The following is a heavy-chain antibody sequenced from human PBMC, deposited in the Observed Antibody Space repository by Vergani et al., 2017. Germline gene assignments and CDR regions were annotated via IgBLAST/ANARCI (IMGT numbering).Heavy chain of an antibody. D-gene: IGHD3-16*01. Sequence: QVQLQESGPGLVKPSETLSLTCTVSGGPIRSYYRSWIRQPPGQGLEWIGYIYYSGSTNYNPSLKSRVTISIDTSKNQFSLKLSSVTAADTAVYYCARVIATYYDYGCWFDPWGQGTLVTVSS. CDR3: ARVIATYYDYGCWFDP. CDR2: IYYSGST. V-gene: IGHV4-59*01. J-gene: IGHJ5*02. CDR1: GGPIRSYY.